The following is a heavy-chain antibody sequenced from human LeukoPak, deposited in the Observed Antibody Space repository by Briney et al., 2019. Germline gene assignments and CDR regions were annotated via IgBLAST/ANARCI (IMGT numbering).Heavy chain of an antibody. CDR1: GGSFSGYY. J-gene: IGHJ4*02. V-gene: IGHV4-34*01. CDR3: ARGARAAAVGN. CDR2: INHSGST. Sequence: SETLSLTCAVYGGSFSGYYWSWIRQPPGKGLEWIGEINHSGSTNYNPSLKSRVTISVDTSKNQFSLKLSSVTAADTAVYYCARGARAAAVGNWGRGTLVTVSS. D-gene: IGHD6-13*01.